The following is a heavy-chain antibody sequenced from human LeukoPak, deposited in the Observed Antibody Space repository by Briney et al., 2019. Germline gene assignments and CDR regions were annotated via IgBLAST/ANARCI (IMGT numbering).Heavy chain of an antibody. Sequence: ASVKVSCKASGYTFTGYYMHRVRQAPGQGLEWMGRINPNSGGTNYAQKFQGRVTMTRDTSISTAYMELSRLRSDDTAVYYCARGGYDFWSAEFDYWGQGTLVTVSS. CDR1: GYTFTGYY. J-gene: IGHJ4*02. V-gene: IGHV1-2*06. CDR2: INPNSGGT. CDR3: ARGGYDFWSAEFDY. D-gene: IGHD3-3*01.